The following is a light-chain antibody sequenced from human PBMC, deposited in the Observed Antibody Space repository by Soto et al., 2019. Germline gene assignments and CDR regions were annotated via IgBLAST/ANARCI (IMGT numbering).Light chain of an antibody. CDR3: QSYESSLSGYV. Sequence: QSVLTQPRSVSGAPGQRVTISCTGSSXNIGAGYDVHWYQQLPGTAPKLLIYGNSNRPSGVPDRFSGSKSGTSASLAITGLQAEDEADYYCQSYESSLSGYVFGTGTKVIFL. CDR2: GNS. CDR1: SXNIGAGYD. J-gene: IGLJ1*01. V-gene: IGLV1-40*01.